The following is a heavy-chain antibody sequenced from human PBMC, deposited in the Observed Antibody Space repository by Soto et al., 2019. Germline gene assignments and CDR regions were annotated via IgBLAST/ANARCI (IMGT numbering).Heavy chain of an antibody. J-gene: IGHJ4*02. Sequence: QVQLLESGGGLVKPGGSLRLSCAASGFTFSDYYMSWIRQAPGKVLECVAYISVSSTYANYGDSVEARFTISRDNAENSLFLQMNSRRAYDTAVSYCARGVRFYSSEKTANFDYWGQGARVTVSS. V-gene: IGHV3-11*05. CDR3: ARGVRFYSSEKTANFDY. CDR1: GFTFSDYY. D-gene: IGHD2-21*01. CDR2: ISVSSTYA.